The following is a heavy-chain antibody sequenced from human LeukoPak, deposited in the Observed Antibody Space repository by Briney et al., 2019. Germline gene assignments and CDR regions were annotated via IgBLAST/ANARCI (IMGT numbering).Heavy chain of an antibody. CDR2: IYYSGST. J-gene: IGHJ6*02. D-gene: IGHD3-10*01. CDR3: ARDAFGEPPWGDYYYGMDV. Sequence: SETLSLTCTVSGGSISSSSYSWGWIRQPPGKGLEWIGSIYYSGSTYYNPSLKSRVTISVDTSKNQFSLKLSSVTAADTAVYYCARDAFGEPPWGDYYYGMDVWGQGTTVTVSS. V-gene: IGHV4-39*07. CDR1: GGSISSSSYS.